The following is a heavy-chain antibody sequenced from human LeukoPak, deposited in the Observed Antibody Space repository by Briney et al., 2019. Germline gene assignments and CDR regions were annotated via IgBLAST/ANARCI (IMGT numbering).Heavy chain of an antibody. V-gene: IGHV3-20*04. Sequence: GGSLRLSCAASGFTFDDYGMSWVRQAPGKGLELVSGINWNGGSTGYADSVKGRFTISRDNAKNSLYLQMNSLRAEDTALYYCARDDYYYYGMDVWGQGTTVTVSS. J-gene: IGHJ6*02. CDR2: INWNGGST. CDR3: ARDDYYYYGMDV. CDR1: GFTFDDYG.